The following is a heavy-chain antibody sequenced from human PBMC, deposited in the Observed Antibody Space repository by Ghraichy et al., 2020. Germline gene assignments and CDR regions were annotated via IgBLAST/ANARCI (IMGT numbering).Heavy chain of an antibody. J-gene: IGHJ3*02. CDR3: ARQAKRPGYSGSYLGSAFDI. V-gene: IGHV5-51*01. CDR2: IFPGDSDT. D-gene: IGHD1-26*01. Sequence: GESLNISCKGSGYSFTNYWIAWVRQMPGEGLEWMGIIFPGDSDTRYSPSFQGQVTISADKSITTAYLQWGSLKASDTAMYYCARQAKRPGYSGSYLGSAFDIWGQGTMVTVSS. CDR1: GYSFTNYW.